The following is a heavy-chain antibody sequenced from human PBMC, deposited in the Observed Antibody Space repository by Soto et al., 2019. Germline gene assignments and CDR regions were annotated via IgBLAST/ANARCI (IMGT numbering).Heavy chain of an antibody. D-gene: IGHD3-10*01. CDR2: IYYGGGT. Sequence: SETLSLTCTVSGGSMSSSTYYWGWIRQPPGKGLEWIGSIYYGGGTHYNPSLKSRVSISIDTSKNQFSLNLNSVTAADTAMYYCARYSSSTMVDSWSQGTLVTVSS. CDR1: GGSMSSSTYY. J-gene: IGHJ4*02. CDR3: ARYSSSTMVDS. V-gene: IGHV4-39*01.